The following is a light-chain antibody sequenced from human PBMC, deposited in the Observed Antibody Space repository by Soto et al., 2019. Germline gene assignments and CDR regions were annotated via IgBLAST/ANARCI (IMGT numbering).Light chain of an antibody. V-gene: IGKV3-15*01. CDR3: QQYGSSGT. CDR2: GAS. Sequence: EIVMTQSPATLSVSLGERATLSCRASQSVSNDLAWYQQKPGQAPRLLIYGASTRATGIPARFSGSGSGTDFTLTISRLEPQDFAVYYCQQYGSSGTFGQGTKVDIK. J-gene: IGKJ1*01. CDR1: QSVSND.